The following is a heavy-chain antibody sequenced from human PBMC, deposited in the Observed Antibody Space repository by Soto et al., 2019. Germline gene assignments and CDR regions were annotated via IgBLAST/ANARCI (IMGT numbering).Heavy chain of an antibody. CDR2: ISYDGSNK. CDR1: GFTFSVYG. D-gene: IGHD6-19*01. Sequence: GGSLRLSCSASGFTFSVYGIHWVRQAPGKGLEWVAVISYDGSNKFYADSVKGRFTISRDNSKNTVYLQMDSLKAEDTALYYCAKGGLQFSGAFDIWGQGTMVTVSS. CDR3: AKGGLQFSGAFDI. V-gene: IGHV3-30*18. J-gene: IGHJ3*02.